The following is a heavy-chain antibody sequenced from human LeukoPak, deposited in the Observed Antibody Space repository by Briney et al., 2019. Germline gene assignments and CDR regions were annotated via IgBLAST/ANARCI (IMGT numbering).Heavy chain of an antibody. CDR3: ARDLPLGNGRSAEAFDI. J-gene: IGHJ3*02. D-gene: IGHD6-19*01. V-gene: IGHV4-4*07. Sequence: SETLSLTCTVSGGSISSYYWSWIRQPAGKGLEWIGRFYTSGSTNYNPSLKSRVTMSVDTSKNQFSLKLSSVTAADTAVYYCARDLPLGNGRSAEAFDIWGQGTMVTVSS. CDR1: GGSISSYY. CDR2: FYTSGST.